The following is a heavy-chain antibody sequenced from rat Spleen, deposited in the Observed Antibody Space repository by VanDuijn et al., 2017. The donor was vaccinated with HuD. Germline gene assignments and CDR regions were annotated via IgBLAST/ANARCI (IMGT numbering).Heavy chain of an antibody. CDR1: GFTFSNYD. CDR2: ISYDGSAT. V-gene: IGHV5-22*01. CDR3: ARPQGSSYIYDNVMDV. Sequence: EVQLVESGGGLVQPGRSLKLSCAASGFTFSNYDMAWVRQATTKGLEWVASISYDGSATYYGDAVTGRFTSSRDNAKSSLLLQMNSLRSEDTDTYYCARPQGSSYIYDNVMDVWGQGVSVTVSS. J-gene: IGHJ4*01. D-gene: IGHD1-2*01.